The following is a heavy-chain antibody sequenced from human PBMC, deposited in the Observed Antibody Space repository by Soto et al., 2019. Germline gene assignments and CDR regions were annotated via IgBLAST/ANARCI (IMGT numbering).Heavy chain of an antibody. D-gene: IGHD6-19*01. CDR1: GFTFSSYS. J-gene: IGHJ3*02. V-gene: IGHV3-21*01. CDR2: ISSSSSYI. Sequence: GGSLRLSCAASGFTFSSYSMNWVRQAPGKGLEWVSSISSSSSYIYYADSVKGRFTISRDNAKNSLYLQMNSLRAEDTAVYYCASEYSSGWHGAFDIWGQGTMVTVSS. CDR3: ASEYSSGWHGAFDI.